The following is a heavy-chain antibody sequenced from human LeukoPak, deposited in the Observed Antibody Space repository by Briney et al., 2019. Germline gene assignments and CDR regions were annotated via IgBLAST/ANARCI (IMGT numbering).Heavy chain of an antibody. CDR3: ARFSREYYDSSGYYSWAFDY. J-gene: IGHJ4*02. V-gene: IGHV4-4*02. Sequence: PSETLSLTCAVSGGSISSSNWWSWVRQPPGKGLEWIGEIYHSGSTNYNPSLKSRVTISVDKSKNQFSLKLSSVTAADTAVYYCARFSREYYDSSGYYSWAFDYWGQGTLVTVSS. CDR2: IYHSGST. CDR1: GGSISSSNW. D-gene: IGHD3-22*01.